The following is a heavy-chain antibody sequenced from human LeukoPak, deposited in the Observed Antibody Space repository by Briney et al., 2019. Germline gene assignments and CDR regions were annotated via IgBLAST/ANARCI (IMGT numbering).Heavy chain of an antibody. CDR3: ARDQHYYDSSGYSNWFDP. CDR1: GFTFSSYS. Sequence: GGSLRLSCAASGFTFSSYSMTWVHQAPGKGLEWVSSISSSSSYIYYADSVKGRFTISRDNAKNSLYLQMNSLRAEDTAVYYCARDQHYYDSSGYSNWFDPWGQGTLVTVSS. J-gene: IGHJ5*02. CDR2: ISSSSSYI. D-gene: IGHD3-22*01. V-gene: IGHV3-21*01.